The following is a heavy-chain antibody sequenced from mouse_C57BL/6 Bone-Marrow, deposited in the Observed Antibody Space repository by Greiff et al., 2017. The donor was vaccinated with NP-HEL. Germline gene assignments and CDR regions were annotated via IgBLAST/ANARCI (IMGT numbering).Heavy chain of an antibody. CDR3: ARDGLRGFAY. CDR1: GYTFTNYW. Sequence: QVQLKQSGAELVRRGTSVKMSCKASGYTFTNYWIGWAKQRPGHGLEWIGDIYPGGGYTNYNEKFKGKATLTADKSSSTAYMQFSSLTSEDSAIYYCARDGLRGFAYWGQGTLVTVSA. CDR2: IYPGGGYT. V-gene: IGHV1-63*01. D-gene: IGHD1-1*01. J-gene: IGHJ3*01.